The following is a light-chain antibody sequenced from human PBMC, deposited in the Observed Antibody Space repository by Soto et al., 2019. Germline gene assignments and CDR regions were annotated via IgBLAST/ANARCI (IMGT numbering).Light chain of an antibody. CDR1: QGIRNE. J-gene: IGKJ2*01. Sequence: DIQMTQSPSSLSASVGDRVTITCRASQGIRNELGWYQQKSGKAPKRLIYAASSLQSGVPSRFSGSGSGTEFTLTISSLQPEDFTTYYCLQYNSYPYTFGQGTKLEIK. CDR3: LQYNSYPYT. CDR2: AAS. V-gene: IGKV1-17*01.